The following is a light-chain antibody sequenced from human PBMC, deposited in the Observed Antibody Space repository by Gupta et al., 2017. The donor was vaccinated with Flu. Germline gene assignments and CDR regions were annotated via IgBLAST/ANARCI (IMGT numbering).Light chain of an antibody. CDR1: GSNIGSNY. V-gene: IGLV1-47*01. CDR3: AVWDDSLSAWV. CDR2: RNY. Sequence: QSVLTQTPSASGTPGQRVTISCSGSGSNIGSNYVYWYQQFPGTAPKLLIYRNYQRPSGVPDRFSGSTSGTSASLAISGLRSEDEAHYYCAVWDDSLSAWVFGGGTKLTVL. J-gene: IGLJ3*02.